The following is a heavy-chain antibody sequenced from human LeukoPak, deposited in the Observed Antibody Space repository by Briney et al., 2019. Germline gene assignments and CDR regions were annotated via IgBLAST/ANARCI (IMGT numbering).Heavy chain of an antibody. Sequence: GGSLRLSCAASGFTFDDYAMHWVRQAPGKGLEWVSGISWNSGSIGYADSVKGRFTISRDNAKNSLYLQMNSLRAEDTALYYCAKDMDGYNLEYYFDYWGQGTLVTVSS. J-gene: IGHJ4*02. D-gene: IGHD5-24*01. CDR3: AKDMDGYNLEYYFDY. V-gene: IGHV3-9*01. CDR2: ISWNSGSI. CDR1: GFTFDDYA.